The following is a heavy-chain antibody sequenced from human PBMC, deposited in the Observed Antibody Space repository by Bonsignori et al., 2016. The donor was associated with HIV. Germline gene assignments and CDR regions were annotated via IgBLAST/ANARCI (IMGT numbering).Heavy chain of an antibody. D-gene: IGHD3-3*01. CDR2: ISAYNGNT. J-gene: IGHJ4*02. Sequence: WVRQAPGQGLEWMGWISAYNGNTNYAQKLQGRVTMTTDTSTSTAYMELRSLRSDDTAVYYCARDNGGYYDFWSGYGSDYWGQGTLVTVSS. CDR3: ARDNGGYYDFWSGYGSDY. V-gene: IGHV1-18*01.